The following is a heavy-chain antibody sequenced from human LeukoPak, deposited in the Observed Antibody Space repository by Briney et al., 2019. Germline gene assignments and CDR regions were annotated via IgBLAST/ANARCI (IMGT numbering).Heavy chain of an antibody. CDR3: ARERYDFWSGYQFDY. CDR1: GFTFSSYS. V-gene: IGHV3-48*04. D-gene: IGHD3-3*01. CDR2: ISDSSSAM. J-gene: IGHJ4*02. Sequence: PGGSLRLSCAASGFTFSSYSMNWVRQAPGKGLEWVSYISDSSSAMYYADSVKGRFTISRDNAKNSLYLQMNSLRAEDTAVYYCARERYDFWSGYQFDYWGQGTLVTVSS.